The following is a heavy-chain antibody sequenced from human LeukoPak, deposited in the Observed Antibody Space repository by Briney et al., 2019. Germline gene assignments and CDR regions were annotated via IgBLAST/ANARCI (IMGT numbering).Heavy chain of an antibody. D-gene: IGHD4-23*01. Sequence: SETLSLTCTVSGGSISSYYWSWIRQPPGKGLEWIGYIYYSGSTNYNPSLKSRVTISVDTSKNQFSLKLSSVTAADTAVYYCARWENMTTVERYFDYWGQGTLVTVSS. V-gene: IGHV4-59*12. CDR3: ARWENMTTVERYFDY. J-gene: IGHJ4*02. CDR1: GGSISSYY. CDR2: IYYSGST.